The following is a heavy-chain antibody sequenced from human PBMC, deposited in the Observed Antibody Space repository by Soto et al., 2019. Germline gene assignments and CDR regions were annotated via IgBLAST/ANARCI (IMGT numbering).Heavy chain of an antibody. D-gene: IGHD5-18*01. CDR2: IYPGDSDA. V-gene: IGHV5-51*01. CDR1: GYSFLNYW. Sequence: GESLKISCKTSGYSFLNYWIGWVRQMPGRGLEWMGIIYPGDSDARYSPSFQGQVTISADKSISTVYLQWSSLKASDTAMYYCARHIVDTSMTASFNYWGQGTQVTVSS. CDR3: ARHIVDTSMTASFNY. J-gene: IGHJ4*02.